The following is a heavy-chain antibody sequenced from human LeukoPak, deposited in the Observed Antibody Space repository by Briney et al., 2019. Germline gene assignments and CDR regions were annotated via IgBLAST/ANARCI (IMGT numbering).Heavy chain of an antibody. CDR3: ATTLHSGYYDLY. Sequence: GGSLRLSCVASGFSFGKYWMSWVRQAPGKGLEWVANIKLDRSEKNYVDSVKGRFTISRDNSKNTLYLQMNSLRAEDTAVYYCATTLHSGYYDLYWGQGTLVTVSS. J-gene: IGHJ4*02. CDR2: IKLDRSEK. V-gene: IGHV3-7*03. D-gene: IGHD3-22*01. CDR1: GFSFGKYW.